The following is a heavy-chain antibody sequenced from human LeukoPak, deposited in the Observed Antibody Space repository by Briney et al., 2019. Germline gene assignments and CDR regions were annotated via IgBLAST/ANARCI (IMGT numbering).Heavy chain of an antibody. J-gene: IGHJ4*02. CDR3: AKDVRTKRPPPEGFDY. Sequence: PGGPLRLSCAASGFTFTYNGMNWVRQAPGKGLEWVANIKPDGGETYYVDSVKGRFTISRDNSKNTLFLQMNSLRVDDTAVYYCAKDVRTKRPPPEGFDYWGQGTLVTVSS. D-gene: IGHD1-14*01. CDR2: IKPDGGET. V-gene: IGHV3-7*03. CDR1: GFTFTYNG.